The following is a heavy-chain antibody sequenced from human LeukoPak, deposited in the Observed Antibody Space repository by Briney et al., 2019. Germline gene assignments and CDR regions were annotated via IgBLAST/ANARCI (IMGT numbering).Heavy chain of an antibody. CDR3: ARSRAGYYFDY. J-gene: IGHJ4*02. V-gene: IGHV3-48*04. CDR2: ISSSSSTT. Sequence: PGGSLRLSCAASGFTFSSYSMNWVRQAPGKGLEWVSYISSSSSTTYYADSVKGRFTISRDNAKNSLYLQMNSLRAEDTAVYYCARSRAGYYFDYWGQGTLVTVSS. D-gene: IGHD1-14*01. CDR1: GFTFSSYS.